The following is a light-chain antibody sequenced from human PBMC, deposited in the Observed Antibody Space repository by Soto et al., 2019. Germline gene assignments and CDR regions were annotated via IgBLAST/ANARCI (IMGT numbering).Light chain of an antibody. J-gene: IGKJ1*01. V-gene: IGKV3-20*01. Sequence: EIVLTQSPGTLSLSPGERVTLSCRASQSVTSNYLAWYQQKPGQAPKLLIFGASIRDTGIPDRFRGSGSGTDCTLTISRLEPEDIAVYYCQQYVISPGTFGQGTKVEI. CDR3: QQYVISPGT. CDR2: GAS. CDR1: QSVTSNY.